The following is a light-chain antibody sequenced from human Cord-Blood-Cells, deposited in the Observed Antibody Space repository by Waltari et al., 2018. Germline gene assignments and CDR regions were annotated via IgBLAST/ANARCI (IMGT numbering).Light chain of an antibody. V-gene: IGKV3-20*01. CDR1: QSFSSSY. CDR3: QQYGSSPWT. J-gene: IGKJ1*01. Sequence: EIVLTQSPGTLSFSPGERATLPCRASQSFSSSYLAWYQQKPGQAPRLLIYGASSRATGIPDRFSGSGSGTDFTLTISRLEPEDFAVYYCQQYGSSPWTFGQGTKVEIK. CDR2: GAS.